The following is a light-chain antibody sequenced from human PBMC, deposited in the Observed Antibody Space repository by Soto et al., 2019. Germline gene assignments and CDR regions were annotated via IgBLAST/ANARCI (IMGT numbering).Light chain of an antibody. CDR2: DAS. J-gene: IGKJ4*01. CDR1: QSVGGY. CDR3: HQRSNWPPLT. Sequence: EIVLTQSPATLSLSPGERATLSCRASQSVGGYLDWYQQKPGQAPRLLIYDASNRASGISAGFSGSGSGTDCTLTISTLEPEDLAVYYCHQRSNWPPLTFGGGTKVEIK. V-gene: IGKV3-11*01.